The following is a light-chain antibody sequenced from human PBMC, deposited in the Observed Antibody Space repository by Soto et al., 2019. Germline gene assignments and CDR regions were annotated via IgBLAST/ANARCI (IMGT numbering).Light chain of an antibody. CDR1: QSISSW. Sequence: DIQMTQSPSTLSASVGDRVTITCRASQSISSWLAWYQQKPGKAPNLLIYKASSLETGVPSRFSGSGTGTEFTLIISSLQHDDFASYYCQQYGSSYPWTFGQGTKVEIK. V-gene: IGKV1-5*03. CDR2: KAS. J-gene: IGKJ1*01. CDR3: QQYGSSYPWT.